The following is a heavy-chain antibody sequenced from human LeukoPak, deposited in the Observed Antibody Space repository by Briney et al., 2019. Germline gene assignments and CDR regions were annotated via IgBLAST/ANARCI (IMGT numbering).Heavy chain of an antibody. V-gene: IGHV4-61*02. D-gene: IGHD6-13*01. CDR2: ISTSGST. CDR1: GGSITSGSYF. J-gene: IGHJ4*02. CDR3: ARGTRIAAARSGFDY. Sequence: SETLSLTCTVSGGSITSGSYFWSWVRQPARKGLEWIGRISTSGSTNYNPSLKSRVTISVDTSKNQFSLKLSSVTAADTAVYYCARGTRIAAARSGFDYWGQGTLVTVSS.